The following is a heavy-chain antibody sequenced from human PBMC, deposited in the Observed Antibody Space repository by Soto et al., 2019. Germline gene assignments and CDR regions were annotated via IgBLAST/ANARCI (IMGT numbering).Heavy chain of an antibody. CDR1: GGTFSSYA. J-gene: IGHJ6*02. Sequence: SVKVSCKASGGTFSSYAISWVRQAPGQGLEWMGGIIPIFGTANYAQKFQGRVTITADESTSTAYMELSSLRSEDTAVYYCARRTTRYSSGWYGYYGMDVWGQGTTVTVSS. V-gene: IGHV1-69*13. D-gene: IGHD6-19*01. CDR2: IIPIFGTA. CDR3: ARRTTRYSSGWYGYYGMDV.